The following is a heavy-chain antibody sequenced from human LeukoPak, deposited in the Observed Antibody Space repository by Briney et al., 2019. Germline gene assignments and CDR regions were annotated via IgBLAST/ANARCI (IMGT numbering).Heavy chain of an antibody. D-gene: IGHD3-22*01. CDR3: ARRVTYYSDSSAYYLEGFFDY. J-gene: IGHJ4*02. Sequence: SETLSLTCTVSGGSISSSSHYWGWIRQPPGKGLEWIGTIYYSGRTYYNPSLKSRITISVDTSKTQFSLKLSSVTAADTAVYYCARRVTYYSDSSAYYLEGFFDYWGQGTLVTVSS. CDR1: GGSISSSSHY. V-gene: IGHV4-39*01. CDR2: IYYSGRT.